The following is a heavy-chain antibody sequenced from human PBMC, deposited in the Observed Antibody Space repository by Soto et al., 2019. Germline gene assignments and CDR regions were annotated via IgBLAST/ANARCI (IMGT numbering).Heavy chain of an antibody. J-gene: IGHJ5*01. CDR3: ARDFAGRGPFDP. CDR2: VYYTGTI. Sequence: SETLSLTCSVSNVSIGGSYWNWLRQSPGKGLEWIGFVYYTGTIKYNPSLKSRVTISVDTSRNEFSLRLTSVTTADTAFYFCARDFAGRGPFDPWGPGTLVTVSS. V-gene: IGHV4-59*01. CDR1: NVSIGGSY. D-gene: IGHD1-26*01.